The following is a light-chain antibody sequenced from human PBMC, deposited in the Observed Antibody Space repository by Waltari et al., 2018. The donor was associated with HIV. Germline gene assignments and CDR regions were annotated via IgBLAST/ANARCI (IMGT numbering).Light chain of an antibody. Sequence: QSVLTQPPSASGTPGQRVTISCSGSSSNIGSNYVYWYQQLPGTAPKPLSYRNKQRPSGVPDRFSGSKSGTSASLAISGLRSEDEADYYCAVWGDSLNSYVFGTGTEVTVL. J-gene: IGLJ1*01. CDR3: AVWGDSLNSYV. V-gene: IGLV1-47*01. CDR2: RNK. CDR1: SSNIGSNY.